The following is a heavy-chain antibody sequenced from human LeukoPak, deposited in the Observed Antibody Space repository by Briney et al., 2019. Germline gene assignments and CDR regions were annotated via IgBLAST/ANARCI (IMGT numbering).Heavy chain of an antibody. J-gene: IGHJ6*02. CDR2: IYHSGST. Sequence: SQTLSLTCAVSGGSISSGGYSWSWIRQPPGKGLEWIGYIYHSGSTYYNPSLKSRVTISVDRSKNQFSLKLSSVTAADTAVYYRARDFGAVWGQGTTVTVSS. V-gene: IGHV4-30-2*01. D-gene: IGHD3-3*01. CDR3: ARDFGAV. CDR1: GGSISSGGYS.